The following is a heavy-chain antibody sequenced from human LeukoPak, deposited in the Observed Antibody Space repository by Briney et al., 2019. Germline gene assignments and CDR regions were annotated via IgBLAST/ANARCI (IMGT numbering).Heavy chain of an antibody. CDR3: VRHSGSGWYPFDY. CDR2: IYYSGST. Sequence: SETLSLTCTVSGGSFNSYSWSWIRQPPGRGLEWIGYIYYSGSTNYIPSLKSRVTISVDTSKNQFSLKLTSVTATDTAVYYCVRHSGSGWYPFDYWGRGTLVTVSS. V-gene: IGHV4-59*08. D-gene: IGHD6-19*01. J-gene: IGHJ4*02. CDR1: GGSFNSYS.